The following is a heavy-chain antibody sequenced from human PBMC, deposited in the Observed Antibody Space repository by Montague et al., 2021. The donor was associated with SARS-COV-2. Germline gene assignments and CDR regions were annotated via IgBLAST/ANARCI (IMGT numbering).Heavy chain of an antibody. Sequence: SETLSLTCTVSGGSISSYYWRWIRQPPGKGLEWIGYIYYSGSTNYNPSLKSRVTISVDTSKNQFSLKLSSVTAADTAVYYCARDKGLTIFGVVKSPGAFDIWGQGTMVTVSS. CDR1: GGSISSYY. V-gene: IGHV4-59*01. D-gene: IGHD3-3*01. J-gene: IGHJ3*02. CDR3: ARDKGLTIFGVVKSPGAFDI. CDR2: IYYSGST.